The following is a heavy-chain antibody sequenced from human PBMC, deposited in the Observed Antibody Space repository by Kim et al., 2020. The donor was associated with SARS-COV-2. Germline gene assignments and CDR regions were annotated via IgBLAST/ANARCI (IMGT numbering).Heavy chain of an antibody. D-gene: IGHD2-15*01. CDR2: IGYDGSNK. CDR3: AKDGGWPYYGMDV. J-gene: IGHJ6*02. V-gene: IGHV3-33*06. Sequence: GGSLRLSCAASGFTFSSYGMHWVRQAPGKGLEWVAVIGYDGSNKYYADSVKGRFTISRDSSKNTLYLQMNSLRAEDTAVYYCAKDGGWPYYGMDVWGQGTTVTVSS. CDR1: GFTFSSYG.